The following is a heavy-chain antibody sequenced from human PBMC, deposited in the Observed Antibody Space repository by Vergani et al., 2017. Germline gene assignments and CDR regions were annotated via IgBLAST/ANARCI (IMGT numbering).Heavy chain of an antibody. J-gene: IGHJ6*02. CDR1: GGSISSSSYY. CDR3: ARRRRYSSRTGMDV. D-gene: IGHD6-13*01. Sequence: QLQLQESGPGLVKPSETLSLTCTVSGGSISSSSYYWGWIRQPPGKGLEWIGSIYYSGSTYYNPSLKSRVTISVDTSKNQFSLKLSSVTAADTAVYYCARRRRYSSRTGMDVWGQGTTVTVSS. CDR2: IYYSGST. V-gene: IGHV4-39*01.